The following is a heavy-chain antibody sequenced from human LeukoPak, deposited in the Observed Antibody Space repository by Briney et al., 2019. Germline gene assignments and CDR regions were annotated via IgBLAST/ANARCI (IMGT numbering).Heavy chain of an antibody. V-gene: IGHV3-30*18. J-gene: IGHJ4*02. CDR2: ISSDGSIK. CDR3: AKALSRSSGWYYFDS. CDR1: GFTFSSYG. Sequence: GGSLILSCAASGFTFSSYGVHWVRQAPGKGLEWVAVISSDGSIKYHADSVKGRFTISRDNSKNTLYLQMNSLRAEDTAVFYCAKALSRSSGWYYFDSWGQGTLVTVSS. D-gene: IGHD6-19*01.